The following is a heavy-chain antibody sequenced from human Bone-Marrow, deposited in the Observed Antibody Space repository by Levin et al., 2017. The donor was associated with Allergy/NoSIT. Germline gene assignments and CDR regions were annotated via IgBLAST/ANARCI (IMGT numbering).Heavy chain of an antibody. CDR1: GGTFSSYA. Sequence: GASVKVSCKASGGTFSSYAISWVRQAPGQGLEWMGGIIPIFGTANYAQKFQGRVTITADKSTSTAYMELSSLRSEDTAVYYCARDHTGIDAFDIWGQGTMVTVSS. D-gene: IGHD3-10*01. J-gene: IGHJ3*02. CDR3: ARDHTGIDAFDI. CDR2: IIPIFGTA. V-gene: IGHV1-69*06.